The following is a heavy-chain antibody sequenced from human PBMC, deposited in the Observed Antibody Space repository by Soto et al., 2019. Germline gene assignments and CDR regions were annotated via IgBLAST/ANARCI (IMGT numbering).Heavy chain of an antibody. CDR3: AKDGRGSGSHYNSFGY. J-gene: IGHJ4*02. CDR1: GFTVGNNY. D-gene: IGHD3-10*01. Sequence: EVQLVESGGGLIQPGGSLKLSCAASGFTVGNNYMSWGRQAPGKGLEWVSLIYSTGTTKYADSVKGRFTVSRDNAKNTLDLQMNSLRAEDTAVYYCAKDGRGSGSHYNSFGYWGQGTLVTVSS. CDR2: IYSTGTT. V-gene: IGHV3-53*01.